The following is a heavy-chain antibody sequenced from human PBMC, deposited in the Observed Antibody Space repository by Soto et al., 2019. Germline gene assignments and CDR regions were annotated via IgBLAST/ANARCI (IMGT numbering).Heavy chain of an antibody. CDR2: SYYSGST. J-gene: IGHJ6*02. V-gene: IGHV4-59*01. D-gene: IGHD3-22*01. CDR1: GGSISSYY. Sequence: PSETLSLTCTVSGGSISSYYWCWIRQPPGKGLEWIGYSYYSGSTNYNPSLKSRVTISVDTSKNQFSLKLSSVTAADTAVYYCASTHYYDSSGYYYYYGMDVWGQGTTVTVSS. CDR3: ASTHYYDSSGYYYYYGMDV.